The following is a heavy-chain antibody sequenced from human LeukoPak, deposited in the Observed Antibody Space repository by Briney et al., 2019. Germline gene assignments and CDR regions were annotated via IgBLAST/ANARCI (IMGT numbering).Heavy chain of an antibody. D-gene: IGHD3-22*01. CDR2: IYYSGST. Sequence: PSETLSLTCTVSGGSISSSSYYWGWIRQPPGKGLEWIGSIYYSGSTYYNPSLKSRVTISVDTSKNQFSLKLSSVTAADTAVYYCARGWAYDSSGYTDYWGQGTLVTVSS. V-gene: IGHV4-39*01. J-gene: IGHJ4*02. CDR1: GGSISSSSYY. CDR3: ARGWAYDSSGYTDY.